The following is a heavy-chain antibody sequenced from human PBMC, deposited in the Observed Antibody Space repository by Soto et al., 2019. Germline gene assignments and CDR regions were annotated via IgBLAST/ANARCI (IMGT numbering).Heavy chain of an antibody. V-gene: IGHV4-31*03. CDR2: IYYSGST. J-gene: IGHJ2*01. CDR3: ARYRAMAAPKWYFDL. Sequence: QVQLQESGPGLVKPSQTLSLTCTVSGGSIRSGGYYWSWIRQHPGKGLEWIGYIYYSGSTYYNPARKSRGTISVDTSKNQFSLKLSSVTAADTAVYYCARYRAMAAPKWYFDLWGRGTLVTVSS. CDR1: GGSIRSGGYY. D-gene: IGHD6-6*01.